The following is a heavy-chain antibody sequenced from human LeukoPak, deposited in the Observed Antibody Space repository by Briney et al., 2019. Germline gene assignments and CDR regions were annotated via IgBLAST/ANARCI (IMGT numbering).Heavy chain of an antibody. D-gene: IGHD1-26*01. J-gene: IGHJ4*02. Sequence: SETLSLTCTVSGDSISSSNSYWGWIRQPPGKGLEWIGSMWFGATTSYDPSLRSRVTISIDPSKNQFSLKLSSVTAADTALYYCARGRRGSYFQDYWGQGTLVTVSS. V-gene: IGHV4-39*07. CDR1: GDSISSSNSY. CDR2: MWFGATT. CDR3: ARGRRGSYFQDY.